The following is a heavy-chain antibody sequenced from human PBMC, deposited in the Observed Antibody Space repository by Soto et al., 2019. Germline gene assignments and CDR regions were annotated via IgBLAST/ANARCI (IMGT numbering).Heavy chain of an antibody. CDR3: AKNGYEYSTSPPWFAP. V-gene: IGHV3-23*01. CDR2: ISGSGGST. D-gene: IGHD5-12*01. CDR1: GFTFSSYA. Sequence: HPGGSLRLSCAASGFTFSSYAMSWVRQAPGKGLEWVSAISGSGGSTYYADSVKGRFTISRDNSRNTLYLQMNSLRAEDTAIYFCAKNGYEYSTSPPWFAPWGQGTLVTVS. J-gene: IGHJ5*02.